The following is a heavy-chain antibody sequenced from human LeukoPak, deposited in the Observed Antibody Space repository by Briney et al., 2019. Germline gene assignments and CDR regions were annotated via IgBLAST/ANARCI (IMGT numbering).Heavy chain of an antibody. V-gene: IGHV4-34*01. J-gene: IGHJ4*02. CDR3: ARPSGGTPFKRFDY. Sequence: ASETLSLTCAVYGGSFSDYSWTWIRQPPGKGLEWIGEIGHNGTTNYNPSLKGRVTISVDTSKNQFSLRLTSVTAADTAVYYCARPSGGTPFKRFDYWGQGTLVTVSS. D-gene: IGHD1-1*01. CDR2: IGHNGTT. CDR1: GGSFSDYS.